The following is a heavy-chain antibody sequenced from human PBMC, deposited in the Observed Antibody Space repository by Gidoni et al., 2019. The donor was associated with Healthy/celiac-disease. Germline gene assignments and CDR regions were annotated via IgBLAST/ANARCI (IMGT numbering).Heavy chain of an antibody. CDR2: INPNSGGT. Sequence: QVQLVQSGAEVKKPGSSVKVSCKASGYTFTGYYMHWVRQAPGQGLEWMGWINPNSGGTNYAQKFQGRVTMTRDTSISTAYMELSRLRSDDTAVYYCARDDVVRGGLHYYYYGMDVWGQGTTVTVSS. CDR3: ARDDVVRGGLHYYYYGMDV. J-gene: IGHJ6*02. D-gene: IGHD3-10*01. V-gene: IGHV1-2*02. CDR1: GYTFTGYY.